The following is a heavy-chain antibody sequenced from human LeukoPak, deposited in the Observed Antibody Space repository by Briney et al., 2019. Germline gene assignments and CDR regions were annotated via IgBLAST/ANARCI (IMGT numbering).Heavy chain of an antibody. V-gene: IGHV3-23*01. CDR2: ISGRGGST. Sequence: GGSLRLSCAASGFTFSSYAMSWVRQAPGKGLEWVSGISGRGGSTFYADSVMGRFTVSRDNSKSSLYLQMNSLRAEDTAVYYCAKARRGLVLDYWGQGTLVTVSS. CDR3: AKARRGLVLDY. CDR1: GFTFSSYA. J-gene: IGHJ4*02. D-gene: IGHD1-26*01.